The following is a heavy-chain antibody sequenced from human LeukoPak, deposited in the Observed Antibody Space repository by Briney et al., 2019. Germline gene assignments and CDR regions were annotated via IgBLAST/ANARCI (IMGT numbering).Heavy chain of an antibody. J-gene: IGHJ4*02. CDR1: GGSISSYY. Sequence: SETLSLTCTVSGGSISSYYWSWIRQPPGKGLEWIGYIYYSGSTNYNPSLKSRVTISVDTSKNQCSLKLSSVTAADTAVYYCARRRGYSGYDIIDYWGQGTLVTVSS. D-gene: IGHD5-12*01. V-gene: IGHV4-59*08. CDR2: IYYSGST. CDR3: ARRRGYSGYDIIDY.